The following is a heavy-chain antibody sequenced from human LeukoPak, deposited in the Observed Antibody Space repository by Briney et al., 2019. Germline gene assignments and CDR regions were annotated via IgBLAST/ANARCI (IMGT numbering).Heavy chain of an antibody. CDR2: SSAYNGNT. D-gene: IGHD1-26*01. CDR1: GYTFTSYG. V-gene: IGHV1-18*01. CDR3: ARDQAECELGIDAFDI. Sequence: GASVKVSCKASGYTFTSYGISWGRQAPGQGHGWMGWSSAYNGNTNYAQKLQGRVTMTTDTSTSTAYMELRSVRSDDTAVYYCARDQAECELGIDAFDIWGQGTMVTVSS. J-gene: IGHJ3*02.